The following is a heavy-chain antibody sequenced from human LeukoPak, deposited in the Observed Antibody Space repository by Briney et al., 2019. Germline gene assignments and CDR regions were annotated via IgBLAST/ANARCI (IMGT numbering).Heavy chain of an antibody. V-gene: IGHV4-59*08. CDR1: GGSITNYY. CDR3: ARRAGYYYGMDV. CDR2: IYNSVTT. J-gene: IGHJ6*02. Sequence: SETLSLTCTVSGGSITNYYWSWIRQPPGKGLEWIGYIYNSVTTNYNPSLKSRVTISVDTSKNQFSLKLSSVTAADTAVYHCARRAGYYYGMDVWGQGTTVTVSS.